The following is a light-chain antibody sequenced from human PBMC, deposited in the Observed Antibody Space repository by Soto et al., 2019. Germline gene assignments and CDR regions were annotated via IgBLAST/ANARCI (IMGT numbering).Light chain of an antibody. V-gene: IGKV3-11*01. Sequence: EVGLTQSPSTLSLSPVERATLSCRASQSVSSYLAWYQQKPGQAPRLLIYDASNRATGIPARFSGSGSGTDFTLTISSLEPEDFAVYYCQQRSNWPITFGQGTRLEIK. CDR1: QSVSSY. CDR3: QQRSNWPIT. J-gene: IGKJ5*01. CDR2: DAS.